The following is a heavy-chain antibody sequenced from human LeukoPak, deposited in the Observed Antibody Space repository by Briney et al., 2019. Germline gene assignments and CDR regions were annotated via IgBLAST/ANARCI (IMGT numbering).Heavy chain of an antibody. CDR1: GGTFSSYA. CDR2: IIPILGIA. V-gene: IGHV1-69*04. D-gene: IGHD3-22*01. CDR3: ARGSADSSGYSIHY. J-gene: IGHJ4*02. Sequence: GASVKVSCKASGGTFSSYAISWVRQAPGQGLEWMGRIIPILGIANYAQKSQGRVTITADKSTSTAYMELSSLRSEDTAVYYCARGSADSSGYSIHYWGQGTLVTVSS.